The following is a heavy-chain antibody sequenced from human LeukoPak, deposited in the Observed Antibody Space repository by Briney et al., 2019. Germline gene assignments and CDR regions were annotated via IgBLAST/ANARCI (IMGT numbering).Heavy chain of an antibody. CDR3: ARVVWNYYDSSGYGAFDI. D-gene: IGHD3-22*01. Sequence: ASPKVSCMASGYTFTNYYMHWVRQAPGQGLEWLGLINPSGGGTSYAQKYQGRVTMTRDTSTTTVYMEMSRLRSEDTAVYYCARVVWNYYDSSGYGAFDIWGQGTMVTVSS. CDR2: INPSGGGT. CDR1: GYTFTNYY. V-gene: IGHV1-46*01. J-gene: IGHJ3*02.